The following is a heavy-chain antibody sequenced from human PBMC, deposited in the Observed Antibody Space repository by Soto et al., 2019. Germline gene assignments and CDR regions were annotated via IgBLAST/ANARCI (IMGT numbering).Heavy chain of an antibody. Sequence: EVQLVESGGGLVQPGGSLRLSCAASGLTFTSYSMNWVRQAPGKGLEWGSFISSSSSTIYYADSVKGRFTISRDNAKNSLYLQMNSLRDEDTAVYYCARDRGYTYGIDYWGQGTLVTVSS. V-gene: IGHV3-48*02. CDR3: ARDRGYTYGIDY. CDR2: ISSSSSTI. D-gene: IGHD5-18*01. CDR1: GLTFTSYS. J-gene: IGHJ4*02.